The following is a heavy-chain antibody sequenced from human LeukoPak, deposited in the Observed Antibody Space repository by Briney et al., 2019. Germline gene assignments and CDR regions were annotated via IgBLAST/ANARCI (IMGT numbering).Heavy chain of an antibody. J-gene: IGHJ4*02. Sequence: PSETLSLTCTVSGGSISSRNYYWGWIRQPPGKGLQWIGSIYYGGSTVYSPSLKSRVTISVDTSKNQFSVNLSSVTAADTAVYYCARHGTPGDSSGYYYAFDFWGQGTLVTFSS. D-gene: IGHD3-22*01. V-gene: IGHV4-39*01. CDR3: ARHGTPGDSSGYYYAFDF. CDR1: GGSISSRNYY. CDR2: IYYGGST.